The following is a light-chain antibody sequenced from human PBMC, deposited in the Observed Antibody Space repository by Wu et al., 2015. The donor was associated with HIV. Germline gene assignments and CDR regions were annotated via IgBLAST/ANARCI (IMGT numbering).Light chain of an antibody. Sequence: IVLTQSPDTVSLSPGERATLSCRASPSVNTNYLSWFQQKPGQPPRLLIHGASTRATGIPDRFSGTGSGTDFTLTISRLEPEDFAVYYCQHYDPSSPWTFGQGTRVEIK. V-gene: IGKV3-20*01. CDR2: GAS. J-gene: IGKJ1*01. CDR1: PSVNTNY. CDR3: QHYDPSSPWT.